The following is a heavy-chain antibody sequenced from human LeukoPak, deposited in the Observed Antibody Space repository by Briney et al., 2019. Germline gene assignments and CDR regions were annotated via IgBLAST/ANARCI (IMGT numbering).Heavy chain of an antibody. V-gene: IGHV4-59*01. CDR3: ARVRWLNAYYHYYYMDV. CDR2: IYDSGST. CDR1: GGSIKSYY. Sequence: SETLSLTCTVSGGSIKSYYWSWIRQSPGKGLEWIGYIYDSGSTNYNPSLKSRVTISLDAAKEQFSLRLSSVTAADTALYYCARVRWLNAYYHYYYMDVWGKGTTVTVSS. J-gene: IGHJ6*03. D-gene: IGHD3-22*01.